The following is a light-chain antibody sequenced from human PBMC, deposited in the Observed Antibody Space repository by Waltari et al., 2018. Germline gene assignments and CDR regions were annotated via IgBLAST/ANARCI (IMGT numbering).Light chain of an antibody. J-gene: IGLJ2*01. CDR2: EVT. Sequence: QSALTQPASVSGSPGQSITISCTGTSNDVGSYNLVSWYQQYPGKAPTLMIYEVTKRPSAVSSRFSGSKSGNTASLTIAGLQAEDEADYYCSSYAGSTTLVIFGGGTKLTV. V-gene: IGLV2-23*02. CDR3: SSYAGSTTLVI. CDR1: SNDVGSYNL.